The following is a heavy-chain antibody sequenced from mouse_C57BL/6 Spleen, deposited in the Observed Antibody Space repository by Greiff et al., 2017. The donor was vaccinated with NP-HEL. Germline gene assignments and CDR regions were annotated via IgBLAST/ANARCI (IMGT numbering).Heavy chain of an antibody. J-gene: IGHJ1*03. CDR3: ARAPFYYGSNFDV. CDR2: IYPGSGST. V-gene: IGHV1-55*01. CDR1: GYTFTSYW. Sequence: QVQLQQPGAELVKPGASVKMSCKASGYTFTSYWITWVKQRPGQGLEWIGDIYPGSGSTNYNGKFKSKATLTVDTSSSTAYMQLSSLTSEDSAVYYCARAPFYYGSNFDVWGTGTTVTVSS. D-gene: IGHD1-1*01.